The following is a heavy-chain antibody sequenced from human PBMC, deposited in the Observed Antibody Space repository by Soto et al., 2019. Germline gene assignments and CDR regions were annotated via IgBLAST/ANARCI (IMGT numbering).Heavy chain of an antibody. CDR3: ARDGDPQSAFWSGPLGGGRFDP. CDR2: IVTMFGTA. V-gene: IGHV1-69*12. J-gene: IGHJ5*02. Sequence: QVQLVQSGAEVKKPGSSVNVSCKTSGGTFGNSAVTWVRQAPGQGLEWLGGIVTMFGTANYAQKFQGRVTITADESTITAYMDLNSLKTDDTAVYYCARDGDPQSAFWSGPLGGGRFDPWGQGTLVTVSS. CDR1: GGTFGNSA. D-gene: IGHD3-3*01.